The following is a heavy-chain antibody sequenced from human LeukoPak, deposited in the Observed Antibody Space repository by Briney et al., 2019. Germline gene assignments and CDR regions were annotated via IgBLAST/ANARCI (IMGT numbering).Heavy chain of an antibody. CDR1: GYTFTDYY. J-gene: IGHJ4*02. V-gene: IGHV1-69-2*01. D-gene: IGHD1/OR15-1a*01. CDR2: FDPEDGET. CDR3: ARLNSFPYYFDY. Sequence: ASVKISCKVSGYTFTDYYMHWVQQAPGKGLEWMGGFDPEDGETIYAQKFQGRVTMTEDTSTDTAYMELSSLRSEDTAVYYCARLNSFPYYFDYWGQGILVTVSS.